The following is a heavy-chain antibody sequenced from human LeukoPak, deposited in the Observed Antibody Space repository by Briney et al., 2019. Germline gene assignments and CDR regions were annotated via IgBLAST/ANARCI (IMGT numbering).Heavy chain of an antibody. D-gene: IGHD2-21*02. J-gene: IGHJ3*02. Sequence: SETLSLTCAVHGGSFSGYYWTWIRQTPGKGLEWIGEINHSGSTNYNPSLKSRVTISVDTSKKQFSLNLSSVTAADTAVYYCARGFILYCGGDCYSDAFDIWGQGTMVTVSS. V-gene: IGHV4-34*01. CDR1: GGSFSGYY. CDR3: ARGFILYCGGDCYSDAFDI. CDR2: INHSGST.